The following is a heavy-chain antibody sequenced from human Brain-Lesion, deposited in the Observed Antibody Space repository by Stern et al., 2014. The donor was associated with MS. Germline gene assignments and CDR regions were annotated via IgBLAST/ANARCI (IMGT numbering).Heavy chain of an antibody. CDR1: GFTFGSCA. V-gene: IGHV3-30*18. J-gene: IGHJ5*02. CDR3: AKDRQYLTYFFDH. Sequence: VQLLESGGGVVQPGRPLRLSCVASGFTFGSCAMHWVRQAPGKGMGWVAGVSYYGSNKYYADSVKGRFTISRDNSQNTLYMQMSSLRPEDTAVYYCAKDRQYLTYFFDHWGQGSLVTVSS. CDR2: VSYYGSNK. D-gene: IGHD2/OR15-2a*01.